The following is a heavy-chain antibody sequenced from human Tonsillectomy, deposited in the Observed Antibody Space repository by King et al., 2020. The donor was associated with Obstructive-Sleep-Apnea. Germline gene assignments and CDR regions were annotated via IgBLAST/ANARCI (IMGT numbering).Heavy chain of an antibody. Sequence: QLQESGPGLVKPSETLSLTCTVSGYSISSGYFWGWIRQPPGKGLEWIGSIYHSGNTYYNPSLKSRVTISVDTSNNQFSLKLSSVTAADTAVFYCSRFRSGVWFFDLWGRGTLVTVSS. CDR3: SRFRSGVWFFDL. V-gene: IGHV4-38-2*02. D-gene: IGHD6-25*01. CDR2: IYHSGNT. J-gene: IGHJ2*01. CDR1: GYSISSGYF.